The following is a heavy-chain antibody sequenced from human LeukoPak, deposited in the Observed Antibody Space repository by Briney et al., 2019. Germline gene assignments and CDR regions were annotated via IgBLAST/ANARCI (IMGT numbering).Heavy chain of an antibody. D-gene: IGHD5-12*01. CDR1: GFTVSSNY. CDR3: ARDPTYSGYDWFFDN. J-gene: IGHJ4*02. V-gene: IGHV3-53*01. Sequence: QPGGSLRLSCAASGFTVSSNYMSWVRQAPGKGLEWVSVIYSSGSTYYADSVKGRFTISRDNAKNSLYLEMNSLRAEDTAVYYCARDPTYSGYDWFFDNWGQGTLVTVSS. CDR2: IYSSGST.